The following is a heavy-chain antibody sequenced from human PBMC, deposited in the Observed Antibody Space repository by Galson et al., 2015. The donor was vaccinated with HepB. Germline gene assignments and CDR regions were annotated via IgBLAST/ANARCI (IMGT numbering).Heavy chain of an antibody. CDR3: ARRCLAGYSGYDLNWYVDL. Sequence: QSGAEVKKPGESLKISCKGSGYSFTSYWNGWVRQMPGKGLEWMGIIYPGDSDTRYSPYFQGQVTISADKSISTAYLPWSSLKASDTAMYYCARRCLAGYSGYDLNWYVDLWGRGTLVTVSS. J-gene: IGHJ2*01. D-gene: IGHD5-12*01. CDR1: GYSFTSYW. V-gene: IGHV5-51*01. CDR2: IYPGDSDT.